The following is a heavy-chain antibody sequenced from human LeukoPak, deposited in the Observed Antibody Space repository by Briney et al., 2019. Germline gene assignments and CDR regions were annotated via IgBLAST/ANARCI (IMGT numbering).Heavy chain of an antibody. Sequence: GGSLRLSCVASGITFSHHAMNWVRQAPGKGLEWVSSISSSSSYIYYADSVKGRFTISRDNAKNSLYLQMNSLRAEDTAVYYCARDRVGYDSSGYYPTEYFQHWGQGTLVTVSS. CDR1: GITFSHHA. CDR3: ARDRVGYDSSGYYPTEYFQH. V-gene: IGHV3-21*01. CDR2: ISSSSSYI. J-gene: IGHJ1*01. D-gene: IGHD3-22*01.